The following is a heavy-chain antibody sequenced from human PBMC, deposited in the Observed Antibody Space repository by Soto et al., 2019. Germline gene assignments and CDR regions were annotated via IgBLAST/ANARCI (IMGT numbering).Heavy chain of an antibody. CDR3: ATPTNTRTADYGDPWSAFDI. V-gene: IGHV3-11*01. D-gene: IGHD4-17*01. CDR1: GFTFSDYY. J-gene: IGHJ3*02. Sequence: QVQLVESGGGLVKPGGSLRLSCAASGFTFSDYYMSWIRQAPGKGLEWVSYISSSGSTIYYADSVKGRFTISRDNAKDSPYLQMNRLGAEDTAVYYCATPTNTRTADYGDPWSAFDIWGQGTMVTVSS. CDR2: ISSSGSTI.